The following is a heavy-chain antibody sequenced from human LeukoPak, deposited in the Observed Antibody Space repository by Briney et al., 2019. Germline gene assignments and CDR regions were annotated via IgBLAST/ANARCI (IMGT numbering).Heavy chain of an antibody. V-gene: IGHV3-30*04. Sequence: PGGSLRLSCAASGFTFNYYSMHWVRQAPGKGLEWVAGISYDGSNEYYADAMKGRFTISRDNSKNTLYLQMNSLRAEDTAIYYCARGGDYGVKIDYWGQGTLVTVSS. CDR2: ISYDGSNE. CDR1: GFTFNYYS. D-gene: IGHD4-17*01. J-gene: IGHJ4*02. CDR3: ARGGDYGVKIDY.